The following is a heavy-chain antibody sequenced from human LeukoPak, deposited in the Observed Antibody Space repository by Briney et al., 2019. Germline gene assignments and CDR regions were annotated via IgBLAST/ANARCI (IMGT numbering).Heavy chain of an antibody. V-gene: IGHV4-30-2*01. CDR1: GGSISSGGYS. CDR3: AREKTSRGRLPPDWYFDL. J-gene: IGHJ2*01. CDR2: IYHSGST. Sequence: SETLSLTCAVSGGSISSGGYSWSWIRQPPGKGLEWIGYIYHSGSTYYNPSLKSRVTISVDRSKNQFSLKLSSVTAADTAVYYCAREKTSRGRLPPDWYFDLWGRGTLVTVSS. D-gene: IGHD3-16*01.